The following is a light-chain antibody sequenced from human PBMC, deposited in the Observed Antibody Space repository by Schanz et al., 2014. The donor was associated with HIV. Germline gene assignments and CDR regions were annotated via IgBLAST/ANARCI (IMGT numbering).Light chain of an antibody. CDR3: QSYDSSLRASV. CDR2: VNT. CDR1: SSNIGAHYD. J-gene: IGLJ3*02. V-gene: IGLV1-40*01. Sequence: QSVLTQPPSVSGAPGQRVTISCTGSSSNIGAHYDVHWYQQLPGTAPKLLIYVNTNRPSGVPDRFSGSKSGTSASLAISGLQAEDEADYYCQSYDSSLRASVFGGGTKLTVL.